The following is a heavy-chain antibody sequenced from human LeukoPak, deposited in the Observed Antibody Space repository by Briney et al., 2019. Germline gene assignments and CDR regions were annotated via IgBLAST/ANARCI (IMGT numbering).Heavy chain of an antibody. CDR3: ARDRPRWPFDP. CDR1: VGTFSSYA. Sequence: ASVKVSCKASVGTFSSYAISWVRQAPGQGLEWMGRIIPIFGTANYAQKFQGRVTITTDESTSTAYMELSSLRSEDTAVYYCARDRPRWPFDPWGQGTLVTVSS. J-gene: IGHJ5*02. V-gene: IGHV1-69*05. D-gene: IGHD2-15*01. CDR2: IIPIFGTA.